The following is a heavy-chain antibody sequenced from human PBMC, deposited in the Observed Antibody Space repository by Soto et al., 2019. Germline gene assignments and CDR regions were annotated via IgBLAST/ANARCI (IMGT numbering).Heavy chain of an antibody. J-gene: IGHJ4*02. CDR3: AKWNGYGDF. CDR2: ISGSGGAT. Sequence: EVQLLESGGGMVRPGGSLRLSCAASGFTFTSFAVSWVRQAPGKGLEWVSAISGSGGATYYADSVKGRFTITGDDSKNTVYLQMHSLRVEDTAVYYCAKWNGYGDFWGQGTLVTVSS. V-gene: IGHV3-23*01. D-gene: IGHD1-1*01. CDR1: GFTFTSFA.